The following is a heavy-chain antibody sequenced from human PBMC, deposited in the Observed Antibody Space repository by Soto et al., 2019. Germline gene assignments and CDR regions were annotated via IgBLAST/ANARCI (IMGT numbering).Heavy chain of an antibody. Sequence: QVHLVQYGAEVKKPGASVKVSCKASGYTFTSCGISWVRQAPGQGLEWMGLINTYNGYTNYPQNFQGRVTMTTDTSTGTVYMELRSLTSDDTAVYYCARDLTKGLDVWGQGTTVTVSS. CDR2: INTYNGYT. D-gene: IGHD4-4*01. V-gene: IGHV1-18*01. CDR1: GYTFTSCG. J-gene: IGHJ6*02. CDR3: ARDLTKGLDV.